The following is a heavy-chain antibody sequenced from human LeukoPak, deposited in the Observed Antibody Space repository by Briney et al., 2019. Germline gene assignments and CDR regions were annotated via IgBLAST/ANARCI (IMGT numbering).Heavy chain of an antibody. Sequence: SETLSLTCTVSGGSIGSSSYYWGWIRQPPGKGLEWIGSIYYSGSTYYNPSLKSRVTISVDTSKNQFSLKLSSVTAADTAVYYCARQRKAAADNWFDPWGQGTLVTVSS. CDR2: IYYSGST. CDR3: ARQRKAAADNWFDP. D-gene: IGHD6-13*01. V-gene: IGHV4-39*01. CDR1: GGSIGSSSYY. J-gene: IGHJ5*02.